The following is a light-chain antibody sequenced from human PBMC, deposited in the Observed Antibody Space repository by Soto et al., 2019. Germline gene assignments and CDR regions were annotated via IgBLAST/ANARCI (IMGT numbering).Light chain of an antibody. CDR3: QQYGSLPFS. J-gene: IGKJ3*01. V-gene: IGKV3-20*01. CDR2: GAS. CDR1: QTVSSSF. Sequence: EIVLTQSPGTLSLSPGERATLSCRASQTVSSSFLAWYQQIPGQAPRLLIYGASSRATGIPDRFSGSGSGTDFTLTVSRLEPEDFGVYYCQQYGSLPFSFGPGTNVETK.